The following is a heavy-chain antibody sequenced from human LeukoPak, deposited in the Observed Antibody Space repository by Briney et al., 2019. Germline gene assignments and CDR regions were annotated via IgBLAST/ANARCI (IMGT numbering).Heavy chain of an antibody. Sequence: PGGSLRLSCAASGFTFNNYWMHWVRQAPGKGLVWVSRINSDGGSTSYADSVKGRFTISRDNAKNTLYLQMNSLRAEDTAVYYCARDGAVAGKIDYWGQGTLVTVSS. V-gene: IGHV3-74*01. J-gene: IGHJ4*02. CDR3: ARDGAVAGKIDY. D-gene: IGHD6-19*01. CDR2: INSDGGST. CDR1: GFTFNNYW.